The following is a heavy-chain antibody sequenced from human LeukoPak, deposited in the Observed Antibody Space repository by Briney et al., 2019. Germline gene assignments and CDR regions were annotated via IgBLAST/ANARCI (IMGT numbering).Heavy chain of an antibody. CDR3: ARGSKGPYYFDY. V-gene: IGHV1-69*04. J-gene: IGHJ4*02. CDR2: IIPILGIA. CDR1: GGTFSSYA. Sequence: ASVKVSCKASGGTFSSYAISWVRQAPGQGLEWMGRIIPILGIANYAQKFQGRVTITADKSTSTAYMELSSLRSEDTAVYYCARGSKGPYYFDYWGQGTLVTVSS.